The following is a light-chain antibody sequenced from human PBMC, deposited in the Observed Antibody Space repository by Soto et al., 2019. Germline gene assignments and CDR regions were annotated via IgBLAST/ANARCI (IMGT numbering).Light chain of an antibody. Sequence: QSALTQPASVSGSPGQSITISCTGTSSDVGGYNYVSWYQQHPGKAPKLMIYEVSNRPSGVSNRLSGSKSGNMASLTISGLQAEDEADYYCSSYTSSSALDWVFGGGTKLTVL. CDR2: EVS. V-gene: IGLV2-14*01. CDR3: SSYTSSSALDWV. J-gene: IGLJ3*02. CDR1: SSDVGGYNY.